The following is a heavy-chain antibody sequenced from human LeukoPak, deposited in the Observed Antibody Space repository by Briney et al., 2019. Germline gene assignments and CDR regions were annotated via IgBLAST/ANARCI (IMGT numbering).Heavy chain of an antibody. CDR3: ARGLNHRIVGATMMVY. V-gene: IGHV1-18*01. Sequence: EASVKVSCKASGYTFTSYGISWVRQAPGQGLEWMGWISAYNGNTNYAQKLQGRVTMTTDTSTSTAYMELRSLRSDDTAVYYCARGLNHRIVGATMMVYWGQGTLVTVSS. CDR2: ISAYNGNT. CDR1: GYTFTSYG. J-gene: IGHJ4*02. D-gene: IGHD1-26*01.